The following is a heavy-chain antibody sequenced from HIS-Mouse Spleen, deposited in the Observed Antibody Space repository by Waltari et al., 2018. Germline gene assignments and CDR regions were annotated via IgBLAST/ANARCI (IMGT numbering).Heavy chain of an antibody. Sequence: QLQLQESGPGLVKPSETLSLTCTVAGGSISSSSYYWGWIRQPPGKGLEWIGSIYYSGRTDTNPSLKNGVTISVDTSKNQFSLKLSSVTAADTAVYYCAREIPYSSSWYDWYFDLWGRGTLVTVSS. CDR3: AREIPYSSSWYDWYFDL. D-gene: IGHD6-13*01. CDR1: GGSISSSSYY. CDR2: IYYSGRT. J-gene: IGHJ2*01. V-gene: IGHV4-39*07.